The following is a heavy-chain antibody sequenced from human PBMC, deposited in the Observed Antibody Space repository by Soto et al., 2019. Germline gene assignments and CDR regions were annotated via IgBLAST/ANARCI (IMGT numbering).Heavy chain of an antibody. J-gene: IGHJ6*02. Sequence: SETLSLTCAVYGVSFSGYYWSWIRQPPGKGLEWIGEINHSGSTNYNPSLKSRVTISVDTSKNQFSLKLSSVTAADTAVYYCASILGYCSSTSCYSRYQSYYSYGMEVWGQGTKVTVSS. D-gene: IGHD2-2*01. CDR3: ASILGYCSSTSCYSRYQSYYSYGMEV. CDR1: GVSFSGYY. CDR2: INHSGST. V-gene: IGHV4-34*01.